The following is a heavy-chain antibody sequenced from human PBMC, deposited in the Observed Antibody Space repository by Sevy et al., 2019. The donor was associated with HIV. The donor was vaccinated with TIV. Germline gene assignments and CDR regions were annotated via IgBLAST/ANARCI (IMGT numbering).Heavy chain of an antibody. CDR3: ARELLSNWFDP. Sequence: GGSLRLSCAASGFTFSSYSMNWVRQAPGKGLEWVSSISSSSSYIYYVDSVKGRFPISRDNAKNSLYLQMNSLRAEDTAVYYCARELLSNWFDPWGQGTLVTVSS. CDR2: ISSSSSYI. CDR1: GFTFSSYS. V-gene: IGHV3-21*01. J-gene: IGHJ5*02.